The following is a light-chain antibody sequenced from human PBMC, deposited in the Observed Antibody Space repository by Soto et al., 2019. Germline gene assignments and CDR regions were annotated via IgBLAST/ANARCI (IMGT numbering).Light chain of an antibody. Sequence: DIQMTQSPSSLSASVGDRLTITCRASQGIRNYLAWYQQKPGKAPKLLIYAAVILQSGVPSRVSGSGSGTDFALTISSLQPEDVATYYCQKYDSAPQTFGPGTKVEIK. V-gene: IGKV1-27*01. CDR2: AAV. CDR1: QGIRNY. CDR3: QKYDSAPQT. J-gene: IGKJ1*01.